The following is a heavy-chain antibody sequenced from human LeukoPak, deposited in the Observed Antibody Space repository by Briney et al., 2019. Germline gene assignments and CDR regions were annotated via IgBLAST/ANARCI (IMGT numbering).Heavy chain of an antibody. Sequence: GASVTVSFKASGSTFTSYYMHWVRQARGHGLEWMGIINPRGGSTSYAQKFQGRVTMTRDMSTTTVYMELSSLRSEDTAVYYCARDVPYDESGYQFDYWGQGTLVTVSS. V-gene: IGHV1-46*01. CDR2: INPRGGST. CDR1: GSTFTSYY. D-gene: IGHD5-18*01. CDR3: ARDVPYDESGYQFDY. J-gene: IGHJ4*02.